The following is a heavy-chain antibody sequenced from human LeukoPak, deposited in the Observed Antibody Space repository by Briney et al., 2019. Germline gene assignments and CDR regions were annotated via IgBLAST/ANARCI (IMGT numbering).Heavy chain of an antibody. CDR1: GGTFSSYT. D-gene: IGHD2-21*02. Sequence: ASVKVSCKASGGTFSSYTITWVRKAPGKGLEWMGGIMPLFGTANYAQKFQGRVTITTDESTSRAYMELSSLTSEGTAMYYCARVDRYHFYLDVWGKGTTVTVSS. CDR2: IMPLFGTA. J-gene: IGHJ6*03. V-gene: IGHV1-69*05. CDR3: ARVDRYHFYLDV.